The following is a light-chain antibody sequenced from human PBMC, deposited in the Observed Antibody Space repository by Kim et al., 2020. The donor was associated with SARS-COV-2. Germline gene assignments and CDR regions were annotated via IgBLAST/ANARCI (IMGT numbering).Light chain of an antibody. CDR2: RNN. J-gene: IGLJ3*02. V-gene: IGLV1-44*01. Sequence: ELTQPPSASGTPGQMVTISCSGGSSNIGTNAVNWYQQLPGTAPKLLMFRNNQRPSGVPDRFSGSKSGTSASLAISGLQSEDEADYYCAAWDDSLNGPVFGGGTKVTIL. CDR1: SSNIGTNA. CDR3: AAWDDSLNGPV.